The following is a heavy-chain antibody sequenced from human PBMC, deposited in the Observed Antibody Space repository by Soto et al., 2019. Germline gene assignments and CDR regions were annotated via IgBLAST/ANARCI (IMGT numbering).Heavy chain of an antibody. Sequence: GGSLRLSCAASGFTFSSYAMSWVRQAPGKGLEWVSAISGSGGSTYYADSVKGRFTISRDNSKNTLYLQMNSPRAEDTAVYYCAKDSLRFLEWLSAHDAFDIWGQGTMVTVSS. CDR3: AKDSLRFLEWLSAHDAFDI. J-gene: IGHJ3*02. CDR1: GFTFSSYA. D-gene: IGHD3-3*01. CDR2: ISGSGGST. V-gene: IGHV3-23*01.